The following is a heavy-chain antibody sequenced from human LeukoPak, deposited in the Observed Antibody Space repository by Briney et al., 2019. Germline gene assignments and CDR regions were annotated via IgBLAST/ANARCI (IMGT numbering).Heavy chain of an antibody. CDR3: ARDGAVAAVFDY. D-gene: IGHD6-19*01. CDR2: ISPYNGDT. V-gene: IGHV1-18*01. CDR1: AYTFTTYG. J-gene: IGHJ4*02. Sequence: GAAVKVSCKASAYTFTTYGVTWVRQAPGQGLEWMGWISPYNGDTNYAQNLQGRVTLTTDTSTSTAYMELRSLRSGDTAVYYCARDGAVAAVFDYWGQGTLVTVSS.